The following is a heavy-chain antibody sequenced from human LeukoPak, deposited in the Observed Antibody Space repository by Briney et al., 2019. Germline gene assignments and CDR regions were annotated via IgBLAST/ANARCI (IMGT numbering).Heavy chain of an antibody. J-gene: IGHJ4*02. V-gene: IGHV4-4*07. CDR3: ARGKELTGTSGHYSFDF. Sequence: SETLSLTCTVSTGSLNSYFWTWVRQPAGKGLEWIGRVSGTGTAFSNPSLESRVIISLDTSRNQFSLKLMSVTAADTAVYYCARGKELTGTSGHYSFDFWGQGTLVSVSS. CDR2: VSGTGTA. CDR1: TGSLNSYF. D-gene: IGHD1-7*01.